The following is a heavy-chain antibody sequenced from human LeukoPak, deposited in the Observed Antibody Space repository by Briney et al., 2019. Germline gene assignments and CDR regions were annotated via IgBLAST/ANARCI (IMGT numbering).Heavy chain of an antibody. Sequence: KPGGSLRLSCAASGFTFSDYYMSWLRQAPGKGAEWVSYISSSGSTIDYADSVKGRFTISRDNAKNSLYLQMNSLRAEDTAVYFCAGGTYYFDFWGQGTLVTVSS. V-gene: IGHV3-11*01. CDR1: GFTFSDYY. CDR2: ISSSGSTI. D-gene: IGHD1-26*01. CDR3: AGGTYYFDF. J-gene: IGHJ4*02.